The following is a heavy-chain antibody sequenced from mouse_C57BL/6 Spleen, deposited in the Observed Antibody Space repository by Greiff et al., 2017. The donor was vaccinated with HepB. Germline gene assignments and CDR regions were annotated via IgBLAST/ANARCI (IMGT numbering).Heavy chain of an antibody. Sequence: EVMLVESEGGLVQPGSSMKLSCTASGFTFSDYYMAWVRQVPEKGLEWVANINYDGSSTYYLDSLKSRFIISRDNAKNILYLQMSSLKSEDTATYYCARALSNLYAMDYWGQGTSVTVSS. CDR2: INYDGSST. V-gene: IGHV5-16*01. CDR3: ARALSNLYAMDY. D-gene: IGHD2-5*01. J-gene: IGHJ4*01. CDR1: GFTFSDYY.